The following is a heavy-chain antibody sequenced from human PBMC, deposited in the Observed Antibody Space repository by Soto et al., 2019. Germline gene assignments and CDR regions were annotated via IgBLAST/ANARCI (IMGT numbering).Heavy chain of an antibody. J-gene: IGHJ4*02. Sequence: PSETLSLTCTVSGGSISSSSYYWGWIRQPPGKGLEWIGSIYYSGSTYYNPSLKSRVTISVDTSKNQFSLKLSSVTAADTAVYYCARPRYSSSPYYFDDGGQGTLVTVSS. CDR2: IYYSGST. D-gene: IGHD6-6*01. CDR3: ARPRYSSSPYYFDD. CDR1: GGSISSSSYY. V-gene: IGHV4-39*01.